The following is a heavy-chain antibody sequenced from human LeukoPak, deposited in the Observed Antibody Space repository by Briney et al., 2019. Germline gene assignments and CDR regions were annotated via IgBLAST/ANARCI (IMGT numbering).Heavy chain of an antibody. V-gene: IGHV4-31*03. CDR2: IYYSGST. D-gene: IGHD6-19*01. CDR1: GASISSGGYY. J-gene: IGHJ4*02. Sequence: SQTLSLTCTVSGASISSGGYYWSWIRQHPGKGLEWIGYIYYSGSTYYNPSLKTRVTLSVDTSKNQFSLKLSSVTAADTAVYYCARGYSSGWYFDYWGQGTLVTVSS. CDR3: ARGYSSGWYFDY.